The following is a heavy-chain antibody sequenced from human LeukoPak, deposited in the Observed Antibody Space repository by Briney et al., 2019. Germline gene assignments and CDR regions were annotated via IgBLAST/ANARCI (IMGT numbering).Heavy chain of an antibody. CDR2: ICGSGGST. J-gene: IGHJ3*02. D-gene: IGHD4-11*01. Sequence: GGSLRLSCAASGFTFSSYAMSWVRQAPGKGLEWVSAICGSGGSTYCADSVKGRFTISRDNSKNTLYLQMNSLRAEDAAVYYCANEYSKGDIWGQGTMVTVSS. CDR1: GFTFSSYA. CDR3: ANEYSKGDI. V-gene: IGHV3-23*01.